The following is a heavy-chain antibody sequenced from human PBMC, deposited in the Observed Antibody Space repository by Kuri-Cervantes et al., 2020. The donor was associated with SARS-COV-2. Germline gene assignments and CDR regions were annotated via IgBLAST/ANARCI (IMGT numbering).Heavy chain of an antibody. CDR1: GFTFSSYS. J-gene: IGHJ4*02. CDR2: ISSSGGTI. V-gene: IGHV3-48*02. CDR3: ARDKGIIGYCTNDVCGPLFDY. D-gene: IGHD2-8*01. Sequence: GGSLRLSCAASGFTFSSYSMHWVRQAPGKGLEWVSYISSSGGTIYYADSVKGRFTITRDNAKNSLYLQTNSLRDEDTAVYYCARDKGIIGYCTNDVCGPLFDYWGQGTLVTVSS.